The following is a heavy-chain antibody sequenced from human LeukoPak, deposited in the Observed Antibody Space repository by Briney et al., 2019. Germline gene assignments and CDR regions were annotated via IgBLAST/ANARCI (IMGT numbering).Heavy chain of an antibody. V-gene: IGHV5-51*01. CDR2: IYPGDSDT. J-gene: IGHJ4*02. CDR3: AKVDYYDSSGYSY. CDR1: GYSFTSYW. Sequence: GESLKISCKGSGYSFTSYWIGWVRQMPGKGLEWMGIIYPGDSDTRYSPSFQGQVTISADKSISTAYLQWSSLRASDTAMYYCAKVDYYDSSGYSYWGQGTLVTVSS. D-gene: IGHD3-22*01.